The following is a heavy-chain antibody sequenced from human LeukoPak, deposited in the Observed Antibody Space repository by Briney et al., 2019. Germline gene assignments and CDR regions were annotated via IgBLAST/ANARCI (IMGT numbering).Heavy chain of an antibody. Sequence: GGSLRLSCAASGFTFSSYSMNWVRQAPGKGLEWVSSISASSTYIYYADSVKGRFTISRDNAKNSLYLQMNSLRAEDTAVYYCARDPPFIIGTTFFDYWGQGTLVTVSS. V-gene: IGHV3-21*01. CDR2: ISASSTYI. CDR3: ARDPPFIIGTTFFDY. J-gene: IGHJ4*02. D-gene: IGHD1-20*01. CDR1: GFTFSSYS.